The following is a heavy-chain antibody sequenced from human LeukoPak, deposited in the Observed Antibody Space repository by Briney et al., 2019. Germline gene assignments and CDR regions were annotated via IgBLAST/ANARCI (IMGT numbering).Heavy chain of an antibody. Sequence: PGGSLRLSCAASGLTFSSYGMSWVRQAPGKGLEWVSGISGSGSGTYYADSVKGRFTISRDNSKNTLYLQMNSLRAEDTAVYYCATHGSAHYYMDVWGKGTTVTISS. CDR3: ATHGSAHYYMDV. CDR2: ISGSGSGT. D-gene: IGHD2-2*03. J-gene: IGHJ6*03. V-gene: IGHV3-23*01. CDR1: GLTFSSYG.